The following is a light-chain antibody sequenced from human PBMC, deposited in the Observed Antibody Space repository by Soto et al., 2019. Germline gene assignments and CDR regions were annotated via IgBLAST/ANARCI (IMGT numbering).Light chain of an antibody. Sequence: DIQMTQSPSTLSASVGDRVTITCRASQSISSWLAWYQQKLGRAPRLLIYDASSLESGVPSRFSGSGYGTEFTLTISSLQPDDFATYYCQQYNTYSSLTLGGRTKVDIK. CDR3: QQYNTYSSLT. CDR1: QSISSW. J-gene: IGKJ4*01. CDR2: DAS. V-gene: IGKV1-5*01.